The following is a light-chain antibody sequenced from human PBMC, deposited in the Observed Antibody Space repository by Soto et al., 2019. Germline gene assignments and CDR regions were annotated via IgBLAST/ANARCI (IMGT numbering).Light chain of an antibody. CDR2: DVS. CDR3: RSYTSSSTRV. Sequence: QSVLTQPASVSGSPGQSITISCTGTSSDVGGYSYVSWYQQHPGKAPKLMIYDVSNRPSGVSNRFSGSKSGNTASLTISGLQAEDEADYYCRSYTSSSTRVFGTGTKVNVL. V-gene: IGLV2-14*01. J-gene: IGLJ1*01. CDR1: SSDVGGYSY.